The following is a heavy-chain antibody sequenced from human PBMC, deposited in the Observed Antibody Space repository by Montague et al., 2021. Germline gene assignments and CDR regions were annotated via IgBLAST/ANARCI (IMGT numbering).Heavy chain of an antibody. Sequence: SLRLSYAASGITFDYYWMSWVRQAPGKGLEWVANINEDGSEKNYVDSVRGRFSISRDNTKNSLYLQMNSLRAEDTAVYYCARDRAAAGSWGHGTLVIVSS. D-gene: IGHD6-13*01. CDR2: INEDGSEK. J-gene: IGHJ5*01. CDR1: GITFDYYW. V-gene: IGHV3-7*01. CDR3: ARDRAAAGS.